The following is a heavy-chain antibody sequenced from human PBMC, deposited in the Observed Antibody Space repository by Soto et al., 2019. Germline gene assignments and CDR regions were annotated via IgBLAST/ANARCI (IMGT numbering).Heavy chain of an antibody. V-gene: IGHV1-69*13. J-gene: IGHJ5*02. CDR1: GGTFSSYA. D-gene: IGHD6-19*01. CDR2: IIPIFGTA. Sequence: SAKVSCKVSGGTFSSYAISWVREAPGQGLEWMGGIIPIFGTANYAQKFQGRVTITADESTSTAYMELSSLRSEDTAVYYCARDLGGGWPRSWFDPWGQATLVTVSS. CDR3: ARDLGGGWPRSWFDP.